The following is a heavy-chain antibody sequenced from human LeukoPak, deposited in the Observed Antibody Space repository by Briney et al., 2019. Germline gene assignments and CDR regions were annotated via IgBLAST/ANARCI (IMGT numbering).Heavy chain of an antibody. Sequence: GGSLRLSCAASKFNFAMSWVRQTADKRLEWVSAISGSGDATFYTDSVKGRFTISRDNAKKSLYLEMNSLRAEDTAVYYCVRDGDGDSGYDYGYYYYYMDVWGKGTTVTISS. J-gene: IGHJ6*03. D-gene: IGHD5-12*01. CDR3: VRDGDGDSGYDYGYYYYYMDV. V-gene: IGHV3-21*01. CDR1: KFNFA. CDR2: ISGSGDAT.